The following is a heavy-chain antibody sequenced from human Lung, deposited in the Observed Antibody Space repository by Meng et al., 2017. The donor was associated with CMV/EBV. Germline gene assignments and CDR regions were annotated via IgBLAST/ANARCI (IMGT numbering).Heavy chain of an antibody. V-gene: IGHV1-18*01. Sequence: QAALVQSGGEVKKPGASVKVSCKASGYTFTNYGITWVRQAPGQGLEWMGWISAYNGNTNYAQTLQGRVTMTTDTSTSTAYMELGSLRSDDTAVYYCARVEVGITSGDYWGQGTLVTVSS. CDR1: GYTFTNYG. CDR3: ARVEVGITSGDY. D-gene: IGHD1-26*01. J-gene: IGHJ4*02. CDR2: ISAYNGNT.